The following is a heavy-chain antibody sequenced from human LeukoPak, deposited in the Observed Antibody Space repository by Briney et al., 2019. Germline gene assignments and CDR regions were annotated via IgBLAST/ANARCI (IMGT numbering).Heavy chain of an antibody. V-gene: IGHV3-15*01. Sequence: GGSLRLSCAASGFTFSNAWMSWVRQAPGKGLEWVGRIKSKTDGGTTDYAAPVKGRFTISRDDSKSIAYLQMNSLKTEDTAVYYCTRTTVTTADWWFDPWGQGTLVTVSS. CDR1: GFTFSNAW. CDR3: TRTTVTTADWWFDP. J-gene: IGHJ5*02. D-gene: IGHD4-17*01. CDR2: IKSKTDGGTT.